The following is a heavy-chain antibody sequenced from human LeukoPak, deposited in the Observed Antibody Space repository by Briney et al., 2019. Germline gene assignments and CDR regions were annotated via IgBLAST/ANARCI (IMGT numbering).Heavy chain of an antibody. CDR3: ARIVAVASLYYFDN. J-gene: IGHJ4*02. CDR2: ISSSGSTI. CDR1: GFTFGSYE. D-gene: IGHD6-19*01. V-gene: IGHV3-48*03. Sequence: GGSLRLSCAASGFTFGSYEMNWARQAPGKGLEWVSYISSSGSTIYYADSVKGRFTISRDSFKNTLYLQMNSLRGEDTALYYCARIVAVASLYYFDNWGQGTLVTVSS.